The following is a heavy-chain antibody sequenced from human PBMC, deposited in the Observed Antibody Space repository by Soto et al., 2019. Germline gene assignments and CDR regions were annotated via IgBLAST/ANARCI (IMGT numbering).Heavy chain of an antibody. CDR2: INPNVGDS. J-gene: IGHJ3*01. CDR3: ARALSGWIRSSFDF. V-gene: IGHV1-2*02. Sequence: SVKTSYKSPVYPSAAYYIHLLRQAPGQGLEWMGWINPNVGDSKFAPKFQGAVSTAADKSVATVYLDLSSLRSDDTAVYYCARALSGWIRSSFDFWGQGTMVTVSS. CDR1: VYPSAAYY. D-gene: IGHD3-10*01.